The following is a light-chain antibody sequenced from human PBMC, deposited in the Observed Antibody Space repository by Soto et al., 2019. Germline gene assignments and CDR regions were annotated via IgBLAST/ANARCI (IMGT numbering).Light chain of an antibody. J-gene: IGKJ1*01. CDR1: QSVSSN. CDR3: QQYGSSGT. V-gene: IGKV3-20*01. Sequence: EIVMTQSPATLSVSPGERATLSCRASQSVSSNLAWYQQKPGQAPRLLIYGASNRATGIPDRFSGSGSGTDFTLTISRLEPEGFAVYYCQQYGSSGTFGQGTKVDIK. CDR2: GAS.